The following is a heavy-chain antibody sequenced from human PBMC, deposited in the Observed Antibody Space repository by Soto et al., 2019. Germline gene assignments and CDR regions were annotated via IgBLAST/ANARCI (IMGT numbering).Heavy chain of an antibody. CDR3: ARDIHYYDSSGYLRLDY. CDR1: GYTFTSYG. J-gene: IGHJ4*02. CDR2: ISAYNGNT. Sequence: QVQLVQSGAEVKKPGASVKVSCKASGYTFTSYGISWVRQAPGQGLEWMGWISAYNGNTNYAQKLQGRVTMTTDTSTCTAYMELRSLRSDDTAVYYCARDIHYYDSSGYLRLDYWGQGTLVTVSS. V-gene: IGHV1-18*01. D-gene: IGHD3-22*01.